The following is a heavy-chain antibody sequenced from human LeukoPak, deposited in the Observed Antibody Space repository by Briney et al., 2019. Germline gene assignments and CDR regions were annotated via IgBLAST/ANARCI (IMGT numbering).Heavy chain of an antibody. J-gene: IGHJ6*02. Sequence: GGSLRLSCAASGFTFSRYTIHWVRQAPGKGLEWVALISYDGTNKYYADSVQGRFTISRDNSKNTLYLQMNSLRAEDTAVYYCARDYYDSSGFFVYNNGMDVWGQGTTVTVSS. D-gene: IGHD3-22*01. CDR2: ISYDGTNK. CDR1: GFTFSRYT. V-gene: IGHV3-30-3*01. CDR3: ARDYYDSSGFFVYNNGMDV.